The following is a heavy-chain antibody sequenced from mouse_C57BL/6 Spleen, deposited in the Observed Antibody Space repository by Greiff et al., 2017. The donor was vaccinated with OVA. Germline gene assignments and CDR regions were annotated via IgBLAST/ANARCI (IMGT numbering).Heavy chain of an antibody. CDR2: ISYDGSN. V-gene: IGHV3-6*01. CDR1: GYSITSGYY. D-gene: IGHD2-1*01. CDR3: ASLDYGNYEGGFDY. J-gene: IGHJ2*01. Sequence: ESGPGLVKPSQSLSLTCSVTGYSITSGYYWNWIRQFPGNKLEWMGYISYDGSNNYNPSLKNRISITRDTAKNQFCLKLNSVTTEDTATYYCASLDYGNYEGGFDYWGQGTTLTVSS.